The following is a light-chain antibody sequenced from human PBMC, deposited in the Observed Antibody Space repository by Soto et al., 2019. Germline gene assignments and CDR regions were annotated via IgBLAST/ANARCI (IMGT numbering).Light chain of an antibody. Sequence: EKELKQSPATLSSIPGDRVTLSKGASQYINTRLAWYQHRPGQAPRPLIYQTSIRAAGIPARFSASWYGTDFNLTICDVQTEYLALYYGHQRQSWPRTFGQGTKVDIK. J-gene: IGKJ1*01. CDR3: HQRQSWPRT. CDR1: QYINTR. V-gene: IGKV3-11*01. CDR2: QTS.